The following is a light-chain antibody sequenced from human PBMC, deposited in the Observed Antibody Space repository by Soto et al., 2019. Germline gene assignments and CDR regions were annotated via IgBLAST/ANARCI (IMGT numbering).Light chain of an antibody. V-gene: IGKV2-30*01. CDR2: RVS. Sequence: DVVLTQSPLSLPVNFGQPASISCRSSKSLVYSDGNTHLSWFHQRPGQSPRRLIYRVSSRDSGVPDRFSGSGSGTDFTLEISRVEAVYEGIDYCTHLPPWPRRFAQGTK. CDR1: KSLVYSDGNTH. CDR3: THLPPWPRR. J-gene: IGKJ1*01.